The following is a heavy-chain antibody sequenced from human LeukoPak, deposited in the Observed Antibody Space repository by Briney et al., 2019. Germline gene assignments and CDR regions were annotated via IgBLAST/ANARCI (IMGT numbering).Heavy chain of an antibody. Sequence: SETLSLTCTVSGGSISTYFWSWIRQPPGKGLEWIGYIHYSGNTKYNPSLKSRVAISVDTSKNQFSLMLTSLTAADTAVYYCARDRGSSGWFYFDYWGQGTLVTVSS. CDR3: ARDRGSSGWFYFDY. CDR2: IHYSGNT. J-gene: IGHJ4*02. D-gene: IGHD6-19*01. CDR1: GGSISTYF. V-gene: IGHV4-59*01.